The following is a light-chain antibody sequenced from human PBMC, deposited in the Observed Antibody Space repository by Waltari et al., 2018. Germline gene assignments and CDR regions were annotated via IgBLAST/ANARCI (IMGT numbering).Light chain of an antibody. CDR2: WAS. V-gene: IGKV4-1*01. CDR3: QHYYSSPRT. CDR1: QSVLYSSNNKNY. J-gene: IGKJ1*01. Sequence: DIVMTQSQDSLAVSLGESAPINCTPSQSVLYSSNNKNYLAWYQQKPGQPPNLLIYWASTRESGVPDRFSGSGSGTDFTLTISSLQAEDVAVYYCQHYYSSPRTFGQGTRVEIK.